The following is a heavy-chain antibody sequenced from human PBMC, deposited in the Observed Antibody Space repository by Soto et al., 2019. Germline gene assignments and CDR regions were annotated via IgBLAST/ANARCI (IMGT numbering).Heavy chain of an antibody. CDR3: ARLKDFDYRGILFDP. D-gene: IGHD4-4*01. V-gene: IGHV1-3*05. Sequence: QVQLVQSGAEEKKPGASVKVSCKASGYTFTSYAIHWVRQAPGQRLEWMGWINAGDGNTKYSQKFQGRVIITRDISASKAYMEVSSLRSEDTAVYYCARLKDFDYRGILFDPRGQGTPVTVA. CDR1: GYTFTSYA. J-gene: IGHJ5*02. CDR2: INAGDGNT.